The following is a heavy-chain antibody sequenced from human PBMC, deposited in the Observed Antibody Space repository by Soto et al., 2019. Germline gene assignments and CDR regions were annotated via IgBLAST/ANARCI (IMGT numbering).Heavy chain of an antibody. V-gene: IGHV4-59*08. J-gene: IGHJ6*02. D-gene: IGHD3-10*01. CDR3: ARQGFGQLHGLVDV. Sequence: QVQLQESGPGLVKPSETLSLTCSVSGGSITSHYCSWFRQPPGKGLEWIGYIHHSGSTSYNPSHKSRVTMSVDTSKNHFSLKVNSVTAADTALYYCARQGFGQLHGLVDVWGPGTTVTVSS. CDR2: IHHSGST. CDR1: GGSITSHY.